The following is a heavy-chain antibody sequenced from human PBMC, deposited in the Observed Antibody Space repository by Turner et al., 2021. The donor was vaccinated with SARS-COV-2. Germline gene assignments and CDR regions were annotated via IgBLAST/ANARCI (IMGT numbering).Heavy chain of an antibody. D-gene: IGHD3-3*01. Sequence: QLQLQESGPGQVKPSETLSLTCTVSGGSISSSSYYWGWIRLPPGKGLEWIGSIYYSGSTYYNPSLKSRVTISVDTSKNQFSLKLSSVTAADTAVYYCARRRFMSGYSFDYWGQGTLVTVSS. CDR3: ARRRFMSGYSFDY. J-gene: IGHJ4*02. CDR1: GGSISSSSYY. V-gene: IGHV4-39*01. CDR2: IYYSGST.